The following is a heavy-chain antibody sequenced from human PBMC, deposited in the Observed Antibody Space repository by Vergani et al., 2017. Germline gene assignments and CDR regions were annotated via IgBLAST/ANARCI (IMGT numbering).Heavy chain of an antibody. D-gene: IGHD3-3*01. Sequence: EVQLLESGGGLVQPGGSLRLSCAASGFTFSSYAMSWVRQAPGKGLEWVSAISGSGGRTYYADSVKGRFTISRDNSKNTLYLQMNSLRAEDTAVYYCAKELRYDFWSGYYGPLDYWGQGTLVTVSS. CDR2: ISGSGGRT. CDR1: GFTFSSYA. CDR3: AKELRYDFWSGYYGPLDY. V-gene: IGHV3-23*01. J-gene: IGHJ4*02.